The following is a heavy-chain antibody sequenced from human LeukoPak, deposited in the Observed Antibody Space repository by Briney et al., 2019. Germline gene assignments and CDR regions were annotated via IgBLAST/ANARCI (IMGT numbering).Heavy chain of an antibody. CDR2: ISAYNGNT. V-gene: IGHV1-18*01. CDR3: ARDRSSSSEIDY. Sequence: ASVKVSCKASGYTFTNFGVSWVRQAPGQGLEWMGWISAYNGNTNYAQKLQGRVTMTTDTSTSTAYMELRSLRSDDTAVYYCARDRSSSSEIDYWGQGTLVTVSS. J-gene: IGHJ4*02. CDR1: GYTFTNFG. D-gene: IGHD6-13*01.